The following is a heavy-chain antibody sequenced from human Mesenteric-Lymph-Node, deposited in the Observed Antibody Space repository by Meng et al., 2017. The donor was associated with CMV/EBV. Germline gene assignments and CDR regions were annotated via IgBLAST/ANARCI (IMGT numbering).Heavy chain of an antibody. Sequence: GGSLRLSCVGSGFTFSHYRMSWVRQAPGKGLEWVASISSSSTYIFYADTMKGRFTISRDNAKNSLYLQMSSLRAEDTAVYYCARDDEGSGYYSFDYWGQGTLVTVSS. CDR3: ARDDEGSGYYSFDY. J-gene: IGHJ4*02. CDR1: GFTFSHYR. V-gene: IGHV3-21*01. D-gene: IGHD3-22*01. CDR2: ISSSSTYI.